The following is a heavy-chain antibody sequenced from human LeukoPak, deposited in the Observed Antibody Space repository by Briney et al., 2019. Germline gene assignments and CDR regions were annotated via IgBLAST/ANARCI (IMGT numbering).Heavy chain of an antibody. Sequence: GRSLRLSCAASGFTFSSYGMHWVRQAPGKGLEWVAVIWYDGSNKYYADSVKGRFTISRDNSENTLYLQMNSLRAEDTAVYYCAREAKDNYYGMDVWGQGTTVTVSS. CDR3: AREAKDNYYGMDV. V-gene: IGHV3-33*01. J-gene: IGHJ6*02. CDR2: IWYDGSNK. CDR1: GFTFSSYG.